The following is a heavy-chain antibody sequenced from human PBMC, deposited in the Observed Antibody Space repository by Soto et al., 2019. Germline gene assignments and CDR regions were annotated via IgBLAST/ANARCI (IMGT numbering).Heavy chain of an antibody. CDR1: GGSISSDYYY. CDR3: ARDSSGFIRIDY. Sequence: QVQLQESGPGLVKPSQTLSLTCTVSGGSISSDYYYWSWVRQHPGTGLEWIGYMFYTGSPYYNPSLKSRVTISLDTSKNQFSLELSSVTAADTAVYYCARDSSGFIRIDYWGQGTLVTVSS. D-gene: IGHD3-22*01. V-gene: IGHV4-31*03. J-gene: IGHJ4*02. CDR2: MFYTGSP.